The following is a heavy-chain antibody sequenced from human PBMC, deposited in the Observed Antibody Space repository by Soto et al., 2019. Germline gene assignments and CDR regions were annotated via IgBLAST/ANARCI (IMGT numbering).Heavy chain of an antibody. D-gene: IGHD5-18*01. CDR3: TRVEFMVSYYYYYMDV. V-gene: IGHV3-49*03. J-gene: IGHJ6*03. CDR1: GFTFGDYA. Sequence: GGSLRLSCTASGFTFGDYAMSWFRQAPGKGLEWVGFIRSKAYGGTTEYAASVKGRFTISRDDSKSIAYLQMNSLKTEDTAVYYCTRVEFMVSYYYYYMDVWGKGTTVTVSS. CDR2: IRSKAYGGTT.